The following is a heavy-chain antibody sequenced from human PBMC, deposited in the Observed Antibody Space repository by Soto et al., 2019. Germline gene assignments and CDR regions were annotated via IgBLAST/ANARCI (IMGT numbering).Heavy chain of an antibody. V-gene: IGHV4-59*01. D-gene: IGHD6-13*01. Sequence: SETLSLTCTVSGGSISSYYWSWIRQPPGKGLEWIGYIYYSGSTNYNPPLTSRVTISVETSKNQFSLKLSSVTAADTDVYYCARLAAAGRNYYGMDVWGQGTTVS. CDR2: IYYSGST. CDR1: GGSISSYY. J-gene: IGHJ6*02. CDR3: ARLAAAGRNYYGMDV.